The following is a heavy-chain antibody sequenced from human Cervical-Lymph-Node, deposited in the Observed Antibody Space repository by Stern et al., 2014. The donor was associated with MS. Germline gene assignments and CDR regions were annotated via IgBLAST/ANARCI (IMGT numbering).Heavy chain of an antibody. CDR1: GYTFTSYG. V-gene: IGHV1-18*01. CDR2: ISAYNGNT. D-gene: IGHD2-15*01. Sequence: VQLEESGAEVKKPGASVKVSCKASGYTFTSYGISWGRQAPGRGLEWMGWISAYNGNTNYAQKVQGRGTMTTDTSTSTAYMELRSLRSDDTAVYYCARGLLGSENAFDIWGQGTMVTVSS. J-gene: IGHJ3*02. CDR3: ARGLLGSENAFDI.